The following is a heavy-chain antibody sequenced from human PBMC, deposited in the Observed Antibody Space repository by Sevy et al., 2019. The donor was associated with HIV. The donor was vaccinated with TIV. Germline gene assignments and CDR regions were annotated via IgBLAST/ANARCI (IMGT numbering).Heavy chain of an antibody. D-gene: IGHD3-3*01. CDR1: GFTLSSHW. CDR3: ARGQVLRFCYWPTYGLDV. Sequence: GGSLRLSCAASGFTLSSHWMFWVRQGPGKGLVWVSHINSHGTITNYADSVRGGFTISRDNAKNTVYLQMDSLRAEDMAFYYWARGQVLRFCYWPTYGLDVWGQGTTVTVSS. CDR2: INSHGTIT. J-gene: IGHJ6*02. V-gene: IGHV3-74*01.